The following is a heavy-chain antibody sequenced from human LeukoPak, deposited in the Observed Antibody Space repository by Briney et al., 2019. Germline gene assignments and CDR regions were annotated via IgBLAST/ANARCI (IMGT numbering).Heavy chain of an antibody. D-gene: IGHD2-15*01. CDR1: GFPFSDYS. V-gene: IGHV3-11*01. CDR2: IGSRGSNI. J-gene: IGHJ4*02. Sequence: GGSLRLSCAASGFPFSDYSMSWIRQAPGKGLEWLSFIGSRGSNINYADSVKGRFTISRDNAKNSVFLQMDTLRAEDTAVYYCARERLDGGYFAFWGQGTLVTVSS. CDR3: ARERLDGGYFAF.